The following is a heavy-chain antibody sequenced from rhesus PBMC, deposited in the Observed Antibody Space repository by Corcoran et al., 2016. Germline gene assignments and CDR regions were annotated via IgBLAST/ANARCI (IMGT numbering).Heavy chain of an antibody. CDR1: GYSFTSYW. V-gene: IGHV5-2*01. CDR3: AKESIAAAAYYYGLDS. Sequence: EVQLVQSGAEVKRPGESLKISCKTSGYSFTSYWISWVRQMPGKGLEWMGAIDPSDSDTRYSPSFQGTVTISADKSISTAYLKWSSLKASDTATYYCAKESIAAAAYYYGLDSWGQGVVVTVSS. D-gene: IGHD6-25*01. CDR2: IDPSDSDT. J-gene: IGHJ6*01.